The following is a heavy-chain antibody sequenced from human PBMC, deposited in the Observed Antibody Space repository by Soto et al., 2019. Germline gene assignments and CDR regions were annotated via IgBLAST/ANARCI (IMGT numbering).Heavy chain of an antibody. D-gene: IGHD5-12*01. CDR1: GGTFSSYA. CDR3: ARGKGWLTLDH. Sequence: QVQLVQSGAAMKKPGSSVKVSCKASGGTFSSYAISWVRQAPGQGLEWMGGIIPMFGTANYAQKFQGRVTITANESTSTAYMYLSSLRSEDTAVYYCARGKGWLTLDHWGQGTLVTVSS. CDR2: IIPMFGTA. J-gene: IGHJ4*02. V-gene: IGHV1-69*12.